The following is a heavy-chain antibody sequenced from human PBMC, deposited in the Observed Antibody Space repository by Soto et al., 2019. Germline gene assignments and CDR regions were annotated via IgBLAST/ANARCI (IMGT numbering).Heavy chain of an antibody. J-gene: IGHJ5*02. CDR3: TGQPERIAEIGWFDP. V-gene: IGHV3-48*01. CDR1: GFTFSSYS. Sequence: EVQLVESGGGLVQPGGSLRLSCAASGFTFSSYSMNWVRQAPGKGLEWVSYISSSSSNIYYADSVKGRFTISRDNAKNSFYLQRNRRRAEDTALYYCTGQPERIAEIGWFDPWGQGTLVTVSS. D-gene: IGHD6-13*01. CDR2: ISSSSSNI.